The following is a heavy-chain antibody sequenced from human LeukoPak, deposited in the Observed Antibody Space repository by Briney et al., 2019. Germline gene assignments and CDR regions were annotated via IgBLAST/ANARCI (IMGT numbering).Heavy chain of an antibody. CDR2: MNPNSGNT. Sequence: SVKVSCKASGYTFTSYDINWVRQATGQGLEWMGWMNPNSGNTGYAQKFQGRVTITRNTSISTAYMELSSLRSEDTAVYYCARGPAKRYCSSTSCYGFDYWGQGTLVTVSS. V-gene: IGHV1-8*03. CDR3: ARGPAKRYCSSTSCYGFDY. CDR1: GYTFTSYD. J-gene: IGHJ4*02. D-gene: IGHD2-2*01.